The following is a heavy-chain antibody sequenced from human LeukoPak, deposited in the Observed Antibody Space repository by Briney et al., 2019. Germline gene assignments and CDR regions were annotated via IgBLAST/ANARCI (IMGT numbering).Heavy chain of an antibody. CDR2: INPNSGGT. Sequence: ASVKVSCKASGYTFTGCYMHWVRQAPGQGLEWMGWINPNSGGTNYAQKFQGRVTMTRDTSISTAYMELSRLRSDDTAVYYCAREVVPSHYFDYWGQGTLVTVSS. CDR3: AREVVPSHYFDY. V-gene: IGHV1-2*02. D-gene: IGHD2-15*01. J-gene: IGHJ4*02. CDR1: GYTFTGCY.